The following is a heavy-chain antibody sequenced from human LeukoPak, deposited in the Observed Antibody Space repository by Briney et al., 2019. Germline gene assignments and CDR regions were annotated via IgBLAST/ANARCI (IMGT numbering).Heavy chain of an antibody. CDR1: GFTFSHYG. CDR3: SKDAQRGFDFSNSLEA. V-gene: IGHV3-33*06. J-gene: IGHJ4*01. Sequence: GGSLRLSCATSGFTFSHYGMHWVRQAPGKGLEWVAVIWNDGSDKYYGDSVKGRFTISRDNSKNTVYLQMNSLRVEDTAVYYCSKDAQRGFDFSNSLEAWGEGTLVTVSS. CDR2: IWNDGSDK. D-gene: IGHD4-11*01.